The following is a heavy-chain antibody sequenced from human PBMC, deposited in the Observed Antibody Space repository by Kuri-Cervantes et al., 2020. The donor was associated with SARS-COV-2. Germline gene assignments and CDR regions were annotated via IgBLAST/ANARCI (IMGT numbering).Heavy chain of an antibody. CDR1: GFTFSSYW. D-gene: IGHD2-8*01. J-gene: IGHJ3*02. CDR2: ISYDGSNK. V-gene: IGHV3-30-3*01. CDR3: ARGGDIVLMVYAIPLYGAFDI. Sequence: GESLKISCAASGFTFSSYWMSWVRQAPGKGLEWVAVISYDGSNKYYADSVKGRFTISRDNSKNTLYLQMNSLRAEDTAVYYCARGGDIVLMVYAIPLYGAFDIWGQGTMVTVSS.